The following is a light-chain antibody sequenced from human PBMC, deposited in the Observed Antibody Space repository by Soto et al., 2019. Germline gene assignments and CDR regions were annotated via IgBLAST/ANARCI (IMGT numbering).Light chain of an antibody. CDR3: QQFSSYPLT. CDR1: QTVRNNY. J-gene: IGKJ4*01. CDR2: DAS. V-gene: IGKV3-20*01. Sequence: EILITQSPATLSLSPGERATLSCRASQTVRNNYLAWHQQKHGEAPRLLIYDASSRDTGIPDRFSGGGSGTDFTLTISRLETEDFEVYYCQQFSSYPLTFGGGTKVDI.